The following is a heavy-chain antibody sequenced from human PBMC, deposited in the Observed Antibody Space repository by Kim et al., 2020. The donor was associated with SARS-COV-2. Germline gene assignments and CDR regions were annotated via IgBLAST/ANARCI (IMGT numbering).Heavy chain of an antibody. Sequence: GGSLRLSCVASGFTFSSYAMSWVRQATGKGLEWVSAISGSGGSTYYADSVKGRFTISRDNSKNTLYLQMNSLRAEDTAVYYCAKDRDEWFGIGFDYWGQGTLVTVSS. V-gene: IGHV3-23*01. CDR1: GFTFSSYA. J-gene: IGHJ4*02. CDR3: AKDRDEWFGIGFDY. D-gene: IGHD3-10*01. CDR2: ISGSGGST.